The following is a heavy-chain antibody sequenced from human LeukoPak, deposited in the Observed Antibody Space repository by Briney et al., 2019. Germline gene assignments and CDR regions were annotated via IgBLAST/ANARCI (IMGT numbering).Heavy chain of an antibody. V-gene: IGHV3-23*01. CDR2: ISGSGGTT. CDR1: GFIFSDYA. CDR3: AKDRYSNYGNWFDP. D-gene: IGHD4-11*01. Sequence: GGSLRLSCAASGFIFSDYAMNWVRQAPGKGLEWVSAISGSGGTTYYADSVRGRFAISRDNSKNTLYLQMNSLRDEDTALYYCAKDRYSNYGNWFDPWGQGTLVTVFS. J-gene: IGHJ5*02.